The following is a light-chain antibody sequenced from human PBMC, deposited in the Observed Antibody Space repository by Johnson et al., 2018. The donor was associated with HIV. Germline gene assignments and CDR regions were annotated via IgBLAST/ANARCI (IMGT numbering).Light chain of an antibody. J-gene: IGLJ1*01. Sequence: QSVLTQPPSVSAAPGQKVTISCSGNSSNIGNNHVSWYQQLPGTAPKLLIFENNKRPSGIPDRFSGSKSGTSATLGITGLQTGDEADYYCGTWDTSLSVGGVFGTVTKVTVL. CDR2: ENN. CDR1: SSNIGNNH. CDR3: GTWDTSLSVGGV. V-gene: IGLV1-51*02.